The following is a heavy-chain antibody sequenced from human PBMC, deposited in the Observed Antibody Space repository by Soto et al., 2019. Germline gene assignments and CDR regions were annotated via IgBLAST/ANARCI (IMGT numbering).Heavy chain of an antibody. J-gene: IGHJ6*02. D-gene: IGHD2-2*02. CDR2: ISGSGGST. CDR3: AKPYTGYYYYGMDV. V-gene: IGHV3-23*01. CDR1: GFTVSSNY. Sequence: GGSLRLSCAASGFTVSSNYMSWVRQAPGKGLEWVLAISGSGGSTYYADSVKGRFTISRDNSKNTLYLQMNSLRAEDTAVYYCAKPYTGYYYYGMDVWGQGTTVTVSS.